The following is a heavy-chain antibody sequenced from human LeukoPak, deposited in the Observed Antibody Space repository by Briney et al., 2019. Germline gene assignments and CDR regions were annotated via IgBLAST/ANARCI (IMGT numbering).Heavy chain of an antibody. J-gene: IGHJ1*01. D-gene: IGHD6-19*01. CDR2: ISSSSSTI. V-gene: IGHV3-48*04. Sequence: GGSLRLSCAASGFTFSSYSMNWVRQAPGKGLEWVSYISSSSSTIYYADSVKGRFTISRDNAKNSLYLQMNSLRAEDTAVYYCARDMAVAGSLFQHWGQGTLVTVSS. CDR3: ARDMAVAGSLFQH. CDR1: GFTFSSYS.